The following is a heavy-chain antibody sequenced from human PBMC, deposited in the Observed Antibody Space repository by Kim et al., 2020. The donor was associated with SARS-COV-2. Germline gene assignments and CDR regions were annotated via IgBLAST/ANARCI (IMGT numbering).Heavy chain of an antibody. CDR1: GGSISSGGYS. Sequence: SETLSLTCAVSGGSISSGGYSWSWIRQPPGKGLEWIGYIYHSGSTYYNPSLKSRVTISVDRSKNQFSLKLSSVTAADTAVYYCARGRGALGATSYYFDYWGQGTLVTVSS. V-gene: IGHV4-30-2*01. D-gene: IGHD3-16*01. CDR3: ARGRGALGATSYYFDY. CDR2: IYHSGST. J-gene: IGHJ4*02.